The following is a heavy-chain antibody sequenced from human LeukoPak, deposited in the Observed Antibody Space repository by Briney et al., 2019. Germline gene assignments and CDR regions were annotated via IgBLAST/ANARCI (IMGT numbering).Heavy chain of an antibody. CDR1: GFTFGDYA. D-gene: IGHD2-2*01. V-gene: IGHV3-49*03. Sequence: GGPLRLSCTASGFTFGDYAMSWFRQAPGKGLEWVGFIRSKAYGGTTEYAASVKGRFTVSRDDSKSIAYLQMNSLKTEDTAVYYCTRVSYQLLLPWGQGTLVTVSS. J-gene: IGHJ5*02. CDR3: TRVSYQLLLP. CDR2: IRSKAYGGTT.